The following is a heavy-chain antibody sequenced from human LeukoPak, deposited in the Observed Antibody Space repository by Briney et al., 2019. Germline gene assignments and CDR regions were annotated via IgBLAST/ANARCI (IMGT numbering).Heavy chain of an antibody. D-gene: IGHD4-23*01. V-gene: IGHV3-11*05. CDR1: GFTFSDYY. Sequence: RGSLRLSCAASGFTFSDYYMSWIRQAPGKGLEWVSYISSSSSYRNYADSVKGRFTISRDNAKNSLFLEMNSLRAEDTAVYYCARASQDFGVNGFYWGQGTLVTVSS. J-gene: IGHJ4*02. CDR2: ISSSSSYR. CDR3: ARASQDFGVNGFY.